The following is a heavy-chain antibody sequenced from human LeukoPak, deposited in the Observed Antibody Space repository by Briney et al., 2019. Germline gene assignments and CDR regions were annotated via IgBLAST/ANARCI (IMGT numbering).Heavy chain of an antibody. Sequence: PGGSLRLSCTASEFTVSRNYMLWVRQAPGKGLEWVSLIFSNGDTHYAESAKGRFTISRDNSMSTVYLQMNSLRAEDTAIYYCARVAGSSLSRARFDYWGPGTLVTVSS. CDR1: EFTVSRNY. CDR3: ARVAGSSLSRARFDY. D-gene: IGHD6-6*01. J-gene: IGHJ4*02. V-gene: IGHV3-53*01. CDR2: IFSNGDT.